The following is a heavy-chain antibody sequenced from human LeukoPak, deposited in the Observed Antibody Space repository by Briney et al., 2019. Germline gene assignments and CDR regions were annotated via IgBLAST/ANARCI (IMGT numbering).Heavy chain of an antibody. Sequence: SETLSLTCTVSGGSISSSSYYWGWIRQPPGKGLEWIGSIYYSGSTYYNPSLKSRVTISVDTSKNQFSLKLSSVTAADTAVYYCARRGIADSDPWGQGTLVTVSS. J-gene: IGHJ5*02. CDR2: IYYSGST. CDR3: ARRGIADSDP. CDR1: GGSISSSSYY. D-gene: IGHD6-13*01. V-gene: IGHV4-39*01.